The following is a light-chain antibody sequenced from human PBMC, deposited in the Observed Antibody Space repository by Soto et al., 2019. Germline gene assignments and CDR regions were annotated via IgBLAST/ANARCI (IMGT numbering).Light chain of an antibody. V-gene: IGKV3-11*01. J-gene: IGKJ1*01. Sequence: EIVLTQSPATLSLSPGERATLSCRASQSISFYLAWFQQKRGQAPRLLIYAASNRATGVPARFSGSGSGTDFTLTISSLEPEDFAVYYCQERSNCPAFGPGSK. CDR1: QSISFY. CDR2: AAS. CDR3: QERSNCPA.